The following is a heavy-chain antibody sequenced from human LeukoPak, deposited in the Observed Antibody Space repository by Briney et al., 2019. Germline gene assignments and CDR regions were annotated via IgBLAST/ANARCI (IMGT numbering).Heavy chain of an antibody. J-gene: IGHJ4*02. CDR2: IKQDGSEK. V-gene: IGHV3-7*04. CDR1: GFTFSRYL. D-gene: IGHD6-13*01. CDR3: VRGDSRDF. Sequence: GGSLRLSCAASGFTFSRYLMSWVRQAPGKGLEWVANIKQDGSEKYYVDSVKGRFTISRDNARNSLFLQMSSLRGDDTAVYYCVRGDSRDFWGQGTLVTVSS.